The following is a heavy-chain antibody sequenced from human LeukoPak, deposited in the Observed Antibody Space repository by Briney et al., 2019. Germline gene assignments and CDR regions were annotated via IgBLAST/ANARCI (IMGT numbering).Heavy chain of an antibody. CDR1: GGSFRSGDDYY. V-gene: IGHV4-30-4*08. Sequence: SETLSLTCTVPGGSFRSGDDYYWSWIRQPPGKGLEWIGYIYYSGSTYYNPSLESRVTISVDTSKNQFSLKVNSVTAADTVVYYCARVTGDSSGYYYLDYWGQGTLVTVSS. CDR2: IYYSGST. J-gene: IGHJ4*02. D-gene: IGHD3-22*01. CDR3: ARVTGDSSGYYYLDY.